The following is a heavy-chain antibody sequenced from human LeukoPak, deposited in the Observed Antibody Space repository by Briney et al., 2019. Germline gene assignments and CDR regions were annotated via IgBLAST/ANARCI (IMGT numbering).Heavy chain of an antibody. CDR3: AREPIYYYDSSGYYPFDY. CDR1: GGTFSSYA. J-gene: IGHJ4*02. D-gene: IGHD3-22*01. CDR2: IIPILGIA. V-gene: IGHV1-69*04. Sequence: SVKVSCKASGGTFSSYAISWVRQAPGQGLEWMGRIIPILGIANYTQKFQGRVTITADKSTSTAYMELSSLRSEDTAVYYCAREPIYYYDSSGYYPFDYWGQGTLVTVSS.